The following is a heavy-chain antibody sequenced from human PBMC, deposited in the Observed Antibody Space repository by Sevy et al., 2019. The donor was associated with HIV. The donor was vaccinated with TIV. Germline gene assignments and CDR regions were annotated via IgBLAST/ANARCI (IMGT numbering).Heavy chain of an antibody. CDR1: DYTFTTYG. V-gene: IGHV1-18*01. CDR2: ISGYSGDT. CDR3: ARDIQSSGSYWGAYYFDY. Sequence: ASVKVSCRASDYTFTTYGVTWVRQAPGQGLEWMGWISGYSGDTKYAQKFQGRVTMTTDRSSSTAYMELRSLRADDTAMYYCARDIQSSGSYWGAYYFDYWGQGTLVTVSS. J-gene: IGHJ4*02. D-gene: IGHD1-26*01.